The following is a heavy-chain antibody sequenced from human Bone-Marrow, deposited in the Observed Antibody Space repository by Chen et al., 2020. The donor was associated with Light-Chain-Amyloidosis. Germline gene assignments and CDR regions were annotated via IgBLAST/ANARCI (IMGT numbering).Heavy chain of an antibody. V-gene: IGHV5-51*01. CDR3: ARRRDGYNFDY. J-gene: IGHJ4*02. CDR2: IYPDDSDA. Sequence: EVQLEQSGPEVKKPGESLKISCKGSGYTFPNYWIGWVRQMPGKGLEWMGVIYPDDSDARYSPSFEGQVNISADKSITTAYLQWRSLKASDTAMYYCARRRDGYNFDYWGQGTLVTVS. D-gene: IGHD5-12*01. CDR1: GYTFPNYW.